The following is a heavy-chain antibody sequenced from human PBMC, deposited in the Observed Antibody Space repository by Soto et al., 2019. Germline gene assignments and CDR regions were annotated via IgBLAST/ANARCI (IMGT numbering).Heavy chain of an antibody. Sequence: QVELVQSGAEVKKPGSSVKVSCKASGGTFSSYTISWVRQAPGQGLEWMGRIIPILGIANYAQKFQGRVTITAHKSTSTAHMELSSLRSEDTAVYYCARGHGYYINYFDYWGQGTLVTVSS. V-gene: IGHV1-69*02. CDR1: GGTFSSYT. J-gene: IGHJ4*02. D-gene: IGHD4-17*01. CDR3: ARGHGYYINYFDY. CDR2: IIPILGIA.